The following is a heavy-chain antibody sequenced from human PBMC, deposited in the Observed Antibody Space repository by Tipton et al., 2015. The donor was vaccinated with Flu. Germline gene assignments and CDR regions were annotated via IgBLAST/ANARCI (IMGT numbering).Heavy chain of an antibody. Sequence: LRLSCTVSGYSMRSDYFWGWIRQPPGKGLEWIGNIHQAGTTYYNPSLMSRITITVDRPKNHFSLRLTSVTAADTAVYYCARRDYSNYVSEPKNWFDPWGQGTLVTVSS. V-gene: IGHV4-38-2*02. J-gene: IGHJ5*02. CDR1: GYSMRSDYF. CDR3: ARRDYSNYVSEPKNWFDP. CDR2: IHQAGTT. D-gene: IGHD4-11*01.